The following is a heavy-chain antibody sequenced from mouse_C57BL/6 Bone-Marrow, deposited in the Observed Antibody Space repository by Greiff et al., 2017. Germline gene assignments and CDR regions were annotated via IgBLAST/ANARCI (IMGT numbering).Heavy chain of an antibody. CDR1: GFTFSDYG. CDR3: ERSYYGYFYFDY. CDR2: ISNLAYSI. D-gene: IGHD2-2*01. V-gene: IGHV5-15*04. J-gene: IGHJ2*01. Sequence: EVKLVESGGGLVQPGGSLKLSCAASGFTFSDYGMAWVRQAPRKGPEWVAFISNLAYSIYYADTVTGRFTISRENAKNTLYLEMSSLRSEDTDMYYCERSYYGYFYFDYWGQGTTLAVSS.